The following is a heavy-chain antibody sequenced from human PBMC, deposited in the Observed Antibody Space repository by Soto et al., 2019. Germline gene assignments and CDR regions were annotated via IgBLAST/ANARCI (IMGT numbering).Heavy chain of an antibody. Sequence: SETLSLTCTVSGGSISSYYWSWFRQSPGKRMEWIGYVHHSWGSSYNPSLQSRITINPDTSKNQISLQLNSVTPEDTAVYYCARGIVGDYNEGFDIWGQGTMVTVSS. V-gene: IGHV4-4*08. D-gene: IGHD1-26*01. J-gene: IGHJ3*02. CDR1: GGSISSYY. CDR3: ARGIVGDYNEGFDI. CDR2: VHHSWGS.